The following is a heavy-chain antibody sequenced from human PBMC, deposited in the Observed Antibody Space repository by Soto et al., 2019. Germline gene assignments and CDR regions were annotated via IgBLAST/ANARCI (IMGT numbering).Heavy chain of an antibody. Sequence: GGSLRLSCAASGFSFSTYAMSWVRQAPGKGLEWVSTISGAGGSAYYADSVKGRFTISRDNSKSTLYLQMNSLRAEDTAIYYCAKKRGSYYYSDMDVWGQGTTVTVSS. J-gene: IGHJ6*02. CDR3: AKKRGSYYYSDMDV. CDR1: GFSFSTYA. V-gene: IGHV3-23*01. CDR2: ISGAGGSA. D-gene: IGHD3-16*01.